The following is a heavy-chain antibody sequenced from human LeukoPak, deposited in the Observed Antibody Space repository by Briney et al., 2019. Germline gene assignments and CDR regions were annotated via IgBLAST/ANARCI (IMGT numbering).Heavy chain of an antibody. CDR3: ARCNSDSCPWVY. D-gene: IGHD2-2*01. V-gene: IGHV1-2*02. CDR1: GYTFSDYY. Sequence: ASVKVSCKASGYTFSDYYMHWVRQAPGQGLEWVGWINPYSGGTNYAQKFQGRVTMTRDTSITTAYMALSRLRSDDTAVYYCARCNSDSCPWVYWGQGTLVTVSS. CDR2: INPYSGGT. J-gene: IGHJ4*02.